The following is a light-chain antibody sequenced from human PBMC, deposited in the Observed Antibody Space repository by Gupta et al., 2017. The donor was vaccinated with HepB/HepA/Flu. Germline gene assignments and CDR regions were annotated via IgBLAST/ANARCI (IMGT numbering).Light chain of an antibody. V-gene: IGKV3-11*01. J-gene: IGKJ4*01. CDR2: AAS. Sequence: LSCTASQSVSNYLVWYQQKPGQAPRLLIYAASNRATGIPARFSGGGSGTDFTLTISSLEPEDFAVYYCQQRSNWPLTFGGGTKVEIK. CDR1: QSVSNY. CDR3: QQRSNWPLT.